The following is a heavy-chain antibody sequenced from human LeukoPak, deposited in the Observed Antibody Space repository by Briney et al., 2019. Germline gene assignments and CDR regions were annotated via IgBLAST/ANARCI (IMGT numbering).Heavy chain of an antibody. J-gene: IGHJ6*02. CDR3: ARDGSGRERGSGWYHGPDV. V-gene: IGHV3-21*01. CDR1: GFTFSTYS. CDR2: LGADTKYS. Sequence: GGSLRLSCAASGFTFSTYSMNWVRQAPGKGLEWVSSLGADTKYSYYAESLKGRFTISRDNAKNSLYLQINSLRAEDTAVYYCARDGSGRERGSGWYHGPDVWGQGTTVAVSS. D-gene: IGHD6-19*01.